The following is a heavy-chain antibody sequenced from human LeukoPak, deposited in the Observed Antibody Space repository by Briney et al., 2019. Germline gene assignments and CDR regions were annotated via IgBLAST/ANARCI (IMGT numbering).Heavy chain of an antibody. CDR2: IYTSGST. V-gene: IGHV4-61*02. J-gene: IGHJ6*03. D-gene: IGHD3-10*01. CDR1: GGSISSGSYY. CDR3: ARGLTMVRGIINNYYHMDV. Sequence: SQTLSLTCTVSGGSISSGSYYWSWIRQPAGKGLEWIGRIYTSGSTNYNPSLKSRVTMSVDTSKNQFSLKLSSVTAADTAVYYCARGLTMVRGIINNYYHMDVWGKGTTVTVSS.